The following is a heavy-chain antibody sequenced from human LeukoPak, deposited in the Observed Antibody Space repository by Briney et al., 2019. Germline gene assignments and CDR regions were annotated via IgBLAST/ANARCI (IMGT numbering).Heavy chain of an antibody. Sequence: PSETLSLTCTVSGVSISSGNSYWGWIRQPPGKGLEWIGSIYYSGNTYYNASLKSQVSISIDTSKNQFSLRLTSVTAADTAVYYCARQTGSGLFILPGGRGTLVTVSS. V-gene: IGHV4-39*01. CDR3: ARQTGSGLFILP. CDR2: IYYSGNT. CDR1: GVSISSGNSY. J-gene: IGHJ4*02. D-gene: IGHD3/OR15-3a*01.